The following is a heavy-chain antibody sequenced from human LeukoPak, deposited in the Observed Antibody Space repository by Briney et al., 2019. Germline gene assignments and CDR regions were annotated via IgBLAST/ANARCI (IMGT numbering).Heavy chain of an antibody. Sequence: GASVKVSRKASEYTFAAFHMHWVRQAPGQGLEWMGWINPNTGGTKYAQKFQGRVTMTRDTSIDTAYMELSRLRSDDTAVYYCARDGFSYGTDYYYMDVWGRGTTVTVPS. D-gene: IGHD5-18*01. CDR3: ARDGFSYGTDYYYMDV. CDR1: EYTFAAFH. J-gene: IGHJ6*03. V-gene: IGHV1-2*02. CDR2: INPNTGGT.